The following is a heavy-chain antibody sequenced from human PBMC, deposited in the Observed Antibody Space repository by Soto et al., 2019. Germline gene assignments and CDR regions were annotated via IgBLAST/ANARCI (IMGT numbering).Heavy chain of an antibody. V-gene: IGHV4-61*01. CDR3: ARVITMVRGVIRFYDPFDI. CDR2: IYYSGST. J-gene: IGHJ3*02. Sequence: SETLSLTCTVSGGSVSSGSYYWSWIRQPPGKGLEWIGYIYYSGSTNYNPSLKSRVTISVDTSKNQFSLKLSSVTAADTAVYYCARVITMVRGVIRFYDPFDIWGQGTMVTVSS. D-gene: IGHD3-10*01. CDR1: GGSVSSGSYY.